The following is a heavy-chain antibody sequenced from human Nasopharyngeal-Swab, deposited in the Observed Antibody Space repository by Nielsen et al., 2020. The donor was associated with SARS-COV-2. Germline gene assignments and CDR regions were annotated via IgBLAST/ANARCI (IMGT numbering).Heavy chain of an antibody. V-gene: IGHV3-23*01. Sequence: GESLKISCAASGFTFSSYGMSWVRQAPGKGLEWVSAISGSGDNTYYADSVKGRFTISRDNSKNTLYLQMNSLRVEDTAVYYCATNSSRWGGFDYWGQGTLVTVSS. CDR1: GFTFSSYG. CDR2: ISGSGDNT. CDR3: ATNSSRWGGFDY. D-gene: IGHD2-2*01. J-gene: IGHJ4*02.